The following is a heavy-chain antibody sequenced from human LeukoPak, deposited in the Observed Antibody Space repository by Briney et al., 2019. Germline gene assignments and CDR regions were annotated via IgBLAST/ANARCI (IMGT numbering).Heavy chain of an antibody. CDR2: INHSGGT. Sequence: SETLSLTCAVYGGSFSGYYWSWIRQPPGKGLEWIGEINHSGGTNYNPSLKSRVTISVDTSKNQFSLKLSSVTAADTAVYYCARRTRYSSSSYYFDYWGQGTLVTVSS. CDR1: GGSFSGYY. V-gene: IGHV4-34*01. J-gene: IGHJ4*02. D-gene: IGHD6-6*01. CDR3: ARRTRYSSSSYYFDY.